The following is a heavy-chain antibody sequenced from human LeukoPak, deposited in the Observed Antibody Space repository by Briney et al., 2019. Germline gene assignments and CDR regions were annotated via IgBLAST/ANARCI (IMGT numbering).Heavy chain of an antibody. CDR3: ARDPPVGANDY. CDR1: GGSISSGGYY. Sequence: SETLSLTCTVSGGSISSGGYYWSWIRQPPGKGPEWIGYIYHSGSTYYNPSLKSRVTISVDRSKNQFSLKLSSVTAADTAVYYYARDPPVGANDYWGQGTLVTVSS. CDR2: IYHSGST. V-gene: IGHV4-30-2*01. J-gene: IGHJ4*02. D-gene: IGHD4/OR15-4a*01.